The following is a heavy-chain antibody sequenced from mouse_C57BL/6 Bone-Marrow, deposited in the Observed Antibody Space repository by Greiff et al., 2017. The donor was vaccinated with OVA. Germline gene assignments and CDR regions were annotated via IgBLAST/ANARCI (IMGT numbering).Heavy chain of an antibody. Sequence: QVQLKESGPGLVAPSQSLSITCTVSGFSLTSYAISWVRQPPGKGLEWLGVIWTGGGTNYNSALKSSMSSNKDNSKSQVYLKKNRLQTEDTARYDCARRGDRENYFDYWGQGTTLTVSS. D-gene: IGHD3-2*01. CDR3: ARRGDRENYFDY. V-gene: IGHV2-9-1*01. J-gene: IGHJ2*01. CDR1: GFSLTSYA. CDR2: IWTGGGT.